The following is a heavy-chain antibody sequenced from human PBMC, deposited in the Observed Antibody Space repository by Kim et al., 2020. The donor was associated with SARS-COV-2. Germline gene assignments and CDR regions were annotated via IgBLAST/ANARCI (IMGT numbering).Heavy chain of an antibody. D-gene: IGHD5-12*01. Sequence: ADSVKGRVTISRDNSKTSLYLQMNSLRTEDTALYYCAKALVEKATISDDWGQGTLVTVSS. CDR3: AKALVEKATISDD. V-gene: IGHV3-43*01. J-gene: IGHJ4*02.